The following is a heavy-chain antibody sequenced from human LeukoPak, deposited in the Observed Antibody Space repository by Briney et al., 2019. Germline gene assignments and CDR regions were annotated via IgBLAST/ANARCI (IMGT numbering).Heavy chain of an antibody. CDR3: ARDPEDYGMDV. J-gene: IGHJ6*02. CDR2: ISYDGSNK. Sequence: GGSLRLSCAASGFTFSSYAMSWVRQAPGKGLEWVAVISYDGSNKYYADSVKGRFTISRHNSKNTLYLQMNSLRAEDTAVYYCARDPEDYGMDVWGQGTTVTVS. CDR1: GFTFSSYA. V-gene: IGHV3-30*14.